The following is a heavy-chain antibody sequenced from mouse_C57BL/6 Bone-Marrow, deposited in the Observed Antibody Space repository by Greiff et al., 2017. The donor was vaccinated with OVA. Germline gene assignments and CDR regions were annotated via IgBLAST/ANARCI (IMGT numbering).Heavy chain of an antibody. CDR1: GYTFTDYN. V-gene: IGHV1-18*01. CDR3: ARSYCGYYFYAMDY. J-gene: IGHJ4*01. CDR2: INPNNGGT. Sequence: VQLQQSGPELVKPGASVKIPCKASGYTFTDYNMDWVKQSHGKSLEWIGDINPNNGGTIYNQKFKGKATLTVDKSSSTAYMELRSLTSDDTAVYYCARSYCGYYFYAMDYWGQGTSVTVSS. D-gene: IGHD2-3*01.